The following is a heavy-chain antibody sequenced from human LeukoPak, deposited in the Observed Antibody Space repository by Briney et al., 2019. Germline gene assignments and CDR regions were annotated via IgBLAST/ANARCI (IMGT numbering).Heavy chain of an antibody. CDR3: ARVGNSYGYYFDY. J-gene: IGHJ4*02. CDR2: INHSGST. D-gene: IGHD5-18*01. V-gene: IGHV4-34*01. Sequence: PSETLSLTCAVYGGSFSGYYWSWIRQPPGKGLEWIGEINHSGSTNYNPSLKSRVTISVDTSKNQFSLKLSSVTAADTAVYYCARVGNSYGYYFDYWGQGTLVTVSS. CDR1: GGSFSGYY.